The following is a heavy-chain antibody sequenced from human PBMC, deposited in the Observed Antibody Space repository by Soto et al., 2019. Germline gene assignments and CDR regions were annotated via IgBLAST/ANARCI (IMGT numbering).Heavy chain of an antibody. V-gene: IGHV1-58*01. CDR2: IVVGSGNT. CDR3: AAAFPVYGDYAPYYYGMDV. CDR1: GFTFTSSA. Sequence: SVKVSCKASGFTFTSSAVQWVRQARGQRLEWIGWIVVGSGNTNYAQKFQERVTITRDMSTSTAYMELSSLRSEDTAVYYCAAAFPVYGDYAPYYYGMDVWGQGTRVTAP. J-gene: IGHJ6*02. D-gene: IGHD4-17*01.